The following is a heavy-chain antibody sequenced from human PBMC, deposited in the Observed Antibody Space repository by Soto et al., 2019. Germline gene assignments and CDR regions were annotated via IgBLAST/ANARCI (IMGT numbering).Heavy chain of an antibody. Sequence: ASVKVSCKVCGYTLTELSMHWVRQAPGKGLEWMEGFDPEDGDTHYAQKLQGRVTMTTDTSTNTAHMELRSLGSDDTAVYYCARGDMSRGLQSTYWGQGTLVTVSS. CDR3: ARGDMSRGLQSTY. CDR2: FDPEDGDT. D-gene: IGHD1-26*01. CDR1: GYTLTELS. V-gene: IGHV1-24*01. J-gene: IGHJ4*02.